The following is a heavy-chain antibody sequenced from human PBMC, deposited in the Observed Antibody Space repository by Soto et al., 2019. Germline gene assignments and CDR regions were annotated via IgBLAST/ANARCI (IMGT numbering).Heavy chain of an antibody. D-gene: IGHD6-6*01. Sequence: PSETLSHTCSVSSASISSSTYYWSWIRQPPGRGPEWIGSIYYSGNTYYKPSLKSRVSISIDTSRNQFSLKLTSVTAAETGVYYCASSSPFHYWGPGILVTVPS. J-gene: IGHJ4*02. V-gene: IGHV4-39*01. CDR2: IYYSGNT. CDR1: SASISSSTYY. CDR3: ASSSPFHY.